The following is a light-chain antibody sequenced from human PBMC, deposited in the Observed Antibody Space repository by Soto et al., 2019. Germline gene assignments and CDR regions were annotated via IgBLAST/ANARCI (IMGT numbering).Light chain of an antibody. CDR2: DVT. Sequence: VLTQPRSVSGSPGQSVTISCTGTSSDVGDYNYVSWYQQHPGKAPKLMIYDVTKRPSGVPDRFSGFKSGNTASLIISGLQAEDEADYYCCSFAGSYTYVFGTGTRSPS. CDR3: CSFAGSYTYV. J-gene: IGLJ1*01. V-gene: IGLV2-11*01. CDR1: SSDVGDYNY.